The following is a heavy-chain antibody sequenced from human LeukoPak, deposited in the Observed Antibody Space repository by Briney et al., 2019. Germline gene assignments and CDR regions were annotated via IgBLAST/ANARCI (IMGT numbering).Heavy chain of an antibody. D-gene: IGHD3-10*01. CDR1: GFTFSSYG. CDR2: IWYDGSNK. V-gene: IGHV3-33*01. CDR3: ARGLITMVRGVMGNYYGMDV. Sequence: GRSLRLSCAASGFTFSSYGMHWVRQAPGKGLEWVAVIWYDGSNKYYADSVKGRFTISRDNSKNTLYLQMNSLRAEDTAVYYCARGLITMVRGVMGNYYGMDVWGQGTTVTVSS. J-gene: IGHJ6*02.